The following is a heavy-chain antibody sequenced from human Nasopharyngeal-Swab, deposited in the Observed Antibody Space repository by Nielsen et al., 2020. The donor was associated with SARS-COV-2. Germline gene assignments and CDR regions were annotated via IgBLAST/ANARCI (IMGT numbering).Heavy chain of an antibody. J-gene: IGHJ4*02. CDR3: GSSSYYYDSSGLVDY. CDR1: GFTFGAYS. V-gene: IGHV3-74*01. CDR2: INFDGSTI. Sequence: GESLKISCAASGFTFGAYSMYWVRQAPGKGLVWVSRINFDGSTITYADFVKGRFTISRDNANNTQFLQMNSLRAEDTAMYYCGSSSYYYDSSGLVDYWGQGTLVTVSS. D-gene: IGHD3-22*01.